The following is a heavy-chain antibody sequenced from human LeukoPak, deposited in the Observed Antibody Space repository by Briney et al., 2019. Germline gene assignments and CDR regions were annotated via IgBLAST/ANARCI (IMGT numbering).Heavy chain of an antibody. V-gene: IGHV3-7*01. J-gene: IGHJ4*02. CDR1: GFTFSSYW. CDR3: ARSTVAGTCDY. CDR2: IKQDGSEK. D-gene: IGHD6-19*01. Sequence: GGSLRLSCAASGFTFSSYWMSWVRQAPGKGLEWVANIKQDGSEKYYVDSVKGRFTISRDNAKDSLYLQMNSLRAEDTAVYYCARSTVAGTCDYWGQGTLVTVSS.